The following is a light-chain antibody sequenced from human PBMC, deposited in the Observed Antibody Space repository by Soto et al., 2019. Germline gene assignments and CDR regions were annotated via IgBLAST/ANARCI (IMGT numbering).Light chain of an antibody. CDR2: GAS. V-gene: IGKV3-20*01. CDR1: QSVSSNY. Sequence: ETVLTQSPGTLSLSPGDRATLSCRASQSVSSNYLAWYQQKPGQAPRLLIYGASSRATGIPDRFSGRGSGTDFTLTISRLEPEDFAVYYCQQYGGSPWAFGQGTKVEI. CDR3: QQYGGSPWA. J-gene: IGKJ1*01.